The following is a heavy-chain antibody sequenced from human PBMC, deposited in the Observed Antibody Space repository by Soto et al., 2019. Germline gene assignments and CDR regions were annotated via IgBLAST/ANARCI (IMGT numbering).Heavy chain of an antibody. J-gene: IGHJ6*02. V-gene: IGHV5-10-1*01. Sequence: GESLKISCKGSGYSFTSYWISWVRQMPGKGLEWMGRIDPSDSYTNYSPSSQGHVTISADKSISTAYLQWSSLKASDTAMYYCARWGSVPAARYYYYGMDVWGQGTTVTVSS. CDR2: IDPSDSYT. CDR1: GYSFTSYW. D-gene: IGHD2-2*01. CDR3: ARWGSVPAARYYYYGMDV.